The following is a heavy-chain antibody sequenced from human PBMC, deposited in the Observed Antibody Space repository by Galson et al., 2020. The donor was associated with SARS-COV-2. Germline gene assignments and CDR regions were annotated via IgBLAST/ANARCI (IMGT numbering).Heavy chain of an antibody. V-gene: IGHV3-30-3*01. D-gene: IGHD3-22*01. CDR2: ISYDGSNK. Sequence: GGSLRLSCAASGFTFSSYAMHWVRQAPGKGLEWVAVISYDGSNKYYADSVKGRFTISRDNSKNTLYLQMNSLRAEDTAVYYCARGRSITMIVVVTPQFDYWGQGTLVTVSS. CDR3: ARGRSITMIVVVTPQFDY. CDR1: GFTFSSYA. J-gene: IGHJ4*02.